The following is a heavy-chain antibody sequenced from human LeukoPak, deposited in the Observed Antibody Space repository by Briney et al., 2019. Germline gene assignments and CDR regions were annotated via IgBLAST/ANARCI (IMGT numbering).Heavy chain of an antibody. D-gene: IGHD6-13*01. CDR2: IYYSGST. J-gene: IGHJ6*02. Sequence: SETLSLTCTVAGGSVSSGSYYWSWIRQPPGKGLEWIGYIYYSGSTNYNPSLKSRVTISVDTSKNQFSLKLSSVTAADTAVYYCATFSSSWACYYYGMDVWGQGTTVTVSS. CDR3: ATFSSSWACYYYGMDV. CDR1: GGSVSSGSYY. V-gene: IGHV4-61*01.